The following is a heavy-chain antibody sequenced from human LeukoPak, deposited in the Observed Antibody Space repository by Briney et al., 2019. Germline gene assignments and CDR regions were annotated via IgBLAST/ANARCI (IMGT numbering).Heavy chain of an antibody. CDR1: GFTFSSYG. D-gene: IGHD2/OR15-2a*01. CDR3: ALSKAYYFDY. J-gene: IGHJ4*02. V-gene: IGHV3-30*02. CDR2: IRYDGSNK. Sequence: GGSLRLSCAASGFTFSSYGMHWVRQAPGKGLEWVAFIRYDGSNKYYADSVKGRFTIFRDNSKNTLYLQMNSLRAEDTAVYYCALSKAYYFDYWGQGTLVTVSS.